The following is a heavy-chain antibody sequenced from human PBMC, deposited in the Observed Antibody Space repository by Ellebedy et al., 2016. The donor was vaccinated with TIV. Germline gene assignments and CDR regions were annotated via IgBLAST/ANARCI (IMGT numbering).Heavy chain of an antibody. Sequence: GESLKISCAASGFTFSSYGMHWVRQAPGKGLEWVAVIWYDGSNKYYADSVKGRFTISSDNSKNTLYLQMNSLRAEDTAVYYCARGHLLYYDSSGFDYWGQGTLVTVSS. CDR3: ARGHLLYYDSSGFDY. CDR2: IWYDGSNK. J-gene: IGHJ4*02. V-gene: IGHV3-33*01. D-gene: IGHD3-22*01. CDR1: GFTFSSYG.